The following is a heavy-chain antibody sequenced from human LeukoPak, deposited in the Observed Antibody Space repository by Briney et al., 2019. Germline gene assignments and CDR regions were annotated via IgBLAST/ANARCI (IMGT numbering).Heavy chain of an antibody. V-gene: IGHV1-2*06. Sequence: ASVEVSCKASGYTFTGYYMHWVRQAPGQGLEWMGRINPNSGGTNYAQKFQGRVTMTRDTSISTAYMELSRLRSDDTAVYYCARDGHSSGYYIDYWGQGTLVTVSS. CDR2: INPNSGGT. J-gene: IGHJ4*02. D-gene: IGHD3-22*01. CDR1: GYTFTGYY. CDR3: ARDGHSSGYYIDY.